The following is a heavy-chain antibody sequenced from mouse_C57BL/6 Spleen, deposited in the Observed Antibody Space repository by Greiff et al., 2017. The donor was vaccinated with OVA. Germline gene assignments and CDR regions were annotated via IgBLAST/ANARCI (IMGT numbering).Heavy chain of an antibody. CDR3: ARGGLYYGSSYWYFDV. CDR1: GYAFSSSW. Sequence: VKLMESGPELVKPGASVKISCKASGYAFSSSWMNWVKQRPGKGLEWIGRIYPGDGDTNYNGKFKGKATLTADKSSSTAYMQLSSLTSEDSAVYFCARGGLYYGSSYWYFDVWGTGTTVTVSS. J-gene: IGHJ1*03. CDR2: IYPGDGDT. D-gene: IGHD1-1*01. V-gene: IGHV1-82*01.